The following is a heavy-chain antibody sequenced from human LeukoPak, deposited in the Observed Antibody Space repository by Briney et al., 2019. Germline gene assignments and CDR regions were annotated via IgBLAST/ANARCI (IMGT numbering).Heavy chain of an antibody. CDR1: GYSISSGYY. Sequence: SETLSLTCTVSGYSISSGYYWGWIRQPPGKGLEWIGSIYHSGSTYYNPSLKSRVTISVDTSKNQFSLKLSSVTAADTAVYYCARAVRDIVVVPAALAIYYFDYWGQGTLVTVSS. CDR2: IYHSGST. D-gene: IGHD2-2*01. CDR3: ARAVRDIVVVPAALAIYYFDY. V-gene: IGHV4-38-2*02. J-gene: IGHJ4*02.